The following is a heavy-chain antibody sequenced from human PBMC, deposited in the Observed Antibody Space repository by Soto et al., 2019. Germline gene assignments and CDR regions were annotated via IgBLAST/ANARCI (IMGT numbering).Heavy chain of an antibody. Sequence: GGSLRLSCAASGFTVSVNLMNWFRQGSGKGLEWVSVNSGGSTDYADSVKGRFTISRDISRNTLYLQMNSLRAEDTAVYYCVKENYYYGMDVWGQGTTVTVSS. CDR2: NSGGST. J-gene: IGHJ6*02. CDR1: GFTVSVNL. V-gene: IGHV3-66*01. CDR3: VKENYYYGMDV.